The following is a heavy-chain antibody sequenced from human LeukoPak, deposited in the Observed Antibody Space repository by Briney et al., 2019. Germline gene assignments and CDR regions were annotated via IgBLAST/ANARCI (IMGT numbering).Heavy chain of an antibody. J-gene: IGHJ6*02. CDR3: ARGKVQLWSLSIYYYGMDV. Sequence: PSETLSLTCTVSGGSISIYYWSWIRQPPGKGLEWIGYVYNSENTNYNPSLKSRVTISVDTSKNQFSLKLSSVTAADTAVYYCARGKVQLWSLSIYYYGMDVWGQGTTVTVSS. V-gene: IGHV4-59*12. D-gene: IGHD5-18*01. CDR1: GGSISIYY. CDR2: VYNSENT.